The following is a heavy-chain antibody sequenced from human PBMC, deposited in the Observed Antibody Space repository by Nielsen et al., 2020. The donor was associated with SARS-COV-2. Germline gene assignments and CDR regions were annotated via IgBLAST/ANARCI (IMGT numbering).Heavy chain of an antibody. CDR2: NYFRGKT. J-gene: IGHJ6*02. CDR1: GGSISNSRNY. V-gene: IGHV4-39*01. CDR3: ARRTFHYHGMDV. Sequence: GSLRLSCSVSGGSISNSRNYWGWIRQPPGKGLEWIGDNYFRGKTYYAPSLKSRVTISVVTSQNQVSLKLRSVSAADTAVYYCARRTFHYHGMDVWGQGTSVTVSS.